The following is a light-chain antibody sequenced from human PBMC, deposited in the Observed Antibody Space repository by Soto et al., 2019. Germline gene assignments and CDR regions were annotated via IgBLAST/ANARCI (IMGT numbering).Light chain of an antibody. J-gene: IGKJ1*01. V-gene: IGKV2-28*01. CDR3: MQALQTPPT. Sequence: IVMTQSPLYLPVTPGGPASISCRSSQSLLHSNGYNYLDWYLQKPGQSPQLLIYLGSNRASGVPDRFSGSGSGTDFTLRISRVEAEDVGVYYCMQALQTPPTFGQGTKVDSK. CDR1: QSLLHSNGYNY. CDR2: LGS.